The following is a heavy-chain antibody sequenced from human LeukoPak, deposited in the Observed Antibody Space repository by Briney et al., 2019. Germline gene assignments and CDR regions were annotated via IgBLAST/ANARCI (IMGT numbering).Heavy chain of an antibody. Sequence: SETLSLTCTVSGGSISSYYWSWIRQPPGKGLECIGYIYYSGSTNYNPSLKSRVTISVDTSKNQFSLKLSSVTAADTAVYYCARDRRVRGVGIDYWGQGTLVTVSS. J-gene: IGHJ4*02. CDR3: ARDRRVRGVGIDY. CDR2: IYYSGST. CDR1: GGSISSYY. V-gene: IGHV4-59*01. D-gene: IGHD3-10*01.